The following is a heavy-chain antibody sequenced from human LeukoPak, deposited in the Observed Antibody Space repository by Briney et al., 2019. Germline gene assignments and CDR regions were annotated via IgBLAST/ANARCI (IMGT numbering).Heavy chain of an antibody. CDR1: GFTFSSYG. D-gene: IGHD3-22*01. CDR2: ISYDGSNK. V-gene: IGHV3-30*18. CDR3: AKVDTMMVVVNPRIDY. Sequence: GRSLRLSCAASGFTFSSYGMHWVRQAPGKGLEWVAVISYDGSNKYYADSVKGRFTISRDNSKNTLYLQMNSLRAEDTAVYYCAKVDTMMVVVNPRIDYWGQGTLVTVSS. J-gene: IGHJ4*02.